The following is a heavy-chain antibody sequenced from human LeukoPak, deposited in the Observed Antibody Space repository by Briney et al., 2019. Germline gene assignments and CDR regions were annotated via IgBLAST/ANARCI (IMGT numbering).Heavy chain of an antibody. J-gene: IGHJ4*02. CDR2: ISGSGTSI. CDR3: ARMTMIEHY. D-gene: IGHD3-22*01. V-gene: IGHV3-48*03. Sequence: GGSLRLSCAASGFTFRSYELNWVRQAPGKGLEWLSYISGSGTSIYYADSVKGRFTVSRDNAKNSLSLQLNSLRAEDTAVYYCARMTMIEHYWGQGTLVTVSS. CDR1: GFTFRSYE.